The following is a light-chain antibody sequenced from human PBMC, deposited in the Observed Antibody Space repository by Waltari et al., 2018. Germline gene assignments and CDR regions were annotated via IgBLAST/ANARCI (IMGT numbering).Light chain of an antibody. J-gene: IGLJ2*01. CDR3: SSFAGSNTVK. V-gene: IGLV2-8*01. CDR2: EVS. Sequence: QSALTQPPSASGSPGQSVTISCTGTSSDVGGYNYVSWYQQYPGKAPKLIVYEVSKRPSGVPDRFSGSKSGNTASLTVSGLQAEDEADYYCSSFAGSNTVKFGGGT. CDR1: SSDVGGYNY.